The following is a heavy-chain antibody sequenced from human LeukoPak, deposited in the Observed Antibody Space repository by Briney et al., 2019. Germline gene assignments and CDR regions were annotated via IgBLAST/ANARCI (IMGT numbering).Heavy chain of an antibody. Sequence: GASVKVSCKASGYTFTSYGMNWERQAPGQGLEWMGWINTNTGNPTYAQGFTGRFVFSLDTSVSTAYLQISSLKAEDTAVYYCARDGHPQLFRSSGWYFYMDVWGKGTTVTVSS. D-gene: IGHD6-19*01. CDR1: GYTFTSYG. CDR2: INTNTGNP. V-gene: IGHV7-4-1*02. CDR3: ARDGHPQLFRSSGWYFYMDV. J-gene: IGHJ6*03.